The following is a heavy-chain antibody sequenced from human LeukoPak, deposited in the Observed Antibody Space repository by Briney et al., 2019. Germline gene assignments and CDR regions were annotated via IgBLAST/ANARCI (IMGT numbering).Heavy chain of an antibody. J-gene: IGHJ4*02. CDR1: GGXFSSYG. D-gene: IGHD3-22*01. CDR3: ARVLGSRDSSGYRPLDY. CDR2: IIPIFGTT. V-gene: IGHV1-69*13. Sequence: SVKVSCKASGGXFSSYGISWMRQAPGQGLEWMGGIIPIFGTTKYAQKFQGRVTITADESTTTAYMELTSLTSEDTAVYYCARVLGSRDSSGYRPLDYWGQGTLVTVSS.